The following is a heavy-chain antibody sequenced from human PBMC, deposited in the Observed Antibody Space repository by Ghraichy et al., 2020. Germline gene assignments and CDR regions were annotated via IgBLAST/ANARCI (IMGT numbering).Heavy chain of an antibody. J-gene: IGHJ5*02. V-gene: IGHV4-34*01. CDR2: INHSGST. D-gene: IGHD2-15*01. CDR1: GGSFSGYY. Sequence: SETLSITCAVYGGSFSGYYWSWIRQPPGKGLEWIGEINHSGSTNYNPSLKSRVTISVDTSKNQFSLKLSSVTAADTAVYYCAIRRGYCSGGSCYRKSNWFDPWGQGTLVTVSS. CDR3: AIRRGYCSGGSCYRKSNWFDP.